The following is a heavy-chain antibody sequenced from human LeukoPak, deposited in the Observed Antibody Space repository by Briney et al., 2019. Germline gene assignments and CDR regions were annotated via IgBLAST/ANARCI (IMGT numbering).Heavy chain of an antibody. J-gene: IGHJ4*02. V-gene: IGHV4-61*01. Sequence: PSETLSLTCTVSGGSVSRGSNYWSWTRPPPGKGLEWIGYIHHSGTTNYSPSLKRRVTISVDMSKNQFLLNLTSVTAADTAVYYCARARLGEIYWGQGTLVSVSS. CDR3: ARARLGEIY. CDR1: GGSVSRGSNY. CDR2: IHHSGTT. D-gene: IGHD1-26*01.